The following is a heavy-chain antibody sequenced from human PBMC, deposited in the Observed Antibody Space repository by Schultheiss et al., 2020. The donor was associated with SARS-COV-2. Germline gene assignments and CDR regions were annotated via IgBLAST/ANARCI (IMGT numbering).Heavy chain of an antibody. D-gene: IGHD2-2*01. V-gene: IGHV4-61*08. Sequence: SETLSLTCTVSGGSISSGDYYWSWIRQPPGKGLEWIGEINHSGSTNYNPSLKSRVTISVDTSKNQFSLKLSSVTAADTAVYFCARDLRVPDPNFYYYGMDVWGQGTTVTVSS. CDR3: ARDLRVPDPNFYYYGMDV. CDR2: INHSGST. J-gene: IGHJ6*02. CDR1: GGSISSGDYY.